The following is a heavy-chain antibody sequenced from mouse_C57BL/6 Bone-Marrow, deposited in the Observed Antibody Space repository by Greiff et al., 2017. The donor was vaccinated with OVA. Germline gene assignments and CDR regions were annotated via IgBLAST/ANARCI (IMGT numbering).Heavy chain of an antibody. CDR3: ARDQEGITTVVATGYFDV. CDR2: ISDGGSYT. D-gene: IGHD1-1*01. Sequence: EVQLVESGGGLVKPGGSLKLSCAASGFTFSSYAMSWVRQTPEKRLEWVATISDGGSYTYYPDNVKGRFTISRDNAKNKLYLQMSHLKSEDTAMYYCARDQEGITTVVATGYFDVWGTGTTVTVSS. V-gene: IGHV5-4*01. J-gene: IGHJ1*03. CDR1: GFTFSSYA.